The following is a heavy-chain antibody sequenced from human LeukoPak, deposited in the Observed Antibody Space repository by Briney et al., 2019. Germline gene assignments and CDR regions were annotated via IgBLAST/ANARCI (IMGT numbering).Heavy chain of an antibody. Sequence: GSLRLSCAASGFPFSSYAMSWVRQAPGRGLAWVSAISGSGGSTYYADSVKGRFTISRDNAKNSLYLQMNSLRAEDTAVYYCARDGVISSGYYYARSTYYFDYWGQGTLVTVSS. CDR3: ARDGVISSGYYYARSTYYFDY. D-gene: IGHD3-22*01. V-gene: IGHV3-23*01. CDR1: GFPFSSYA. J-gene: IGHJ4*02. CDR2: ISGSGGST.